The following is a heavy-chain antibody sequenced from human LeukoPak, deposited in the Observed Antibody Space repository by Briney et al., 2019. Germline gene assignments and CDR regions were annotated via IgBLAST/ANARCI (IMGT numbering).Heavy chain of an antibody. D-gene: IGHD1-26*01. Sequence: PGGSLRLSCAASGFTVNTNYMSWVRQAPGKGPEWVSIMHSVGTTYYADSVKGRFTFSRDNSKNTLYLQMNNLRAEDTAVYYCARDGSSGRGYYYYYGMDVWGEGTTVTVSS. CDR2: MHSVGTT. CDR1: GFTVNTNY. CDR3: ARDGSSGRGYYYYYGMDV. J-gene: IGHJ6*04. V-gene: IGHV3-53*01.